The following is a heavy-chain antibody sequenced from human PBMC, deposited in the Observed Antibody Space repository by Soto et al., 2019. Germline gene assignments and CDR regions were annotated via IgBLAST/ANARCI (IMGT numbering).Heavy chain of an antibody. Sequence: ASVKVSCKVSGYTLTELSMHWVRQAPGKGLEWMGGFDPEDGETIYAQKFQGRVTMTEDTSTDTAYMELRSLRSDDTAVYYCARVGCSGGSCLDYWGQGTLVTVSS. J-gene: IGHJ4*02. D-gene: IGHD2-15*01. CDR3: ARVGCSGGSCLDY. CDR1: GYTLTELS. CDR2: FDPEDGET. V-gene: IGHV1-24*01.